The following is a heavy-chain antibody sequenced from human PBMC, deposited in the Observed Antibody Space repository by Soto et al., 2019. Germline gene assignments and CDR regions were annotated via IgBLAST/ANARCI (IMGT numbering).Heavy chain of an antibody. CDR3: VRAAAGTSEIASDYYYYYGMDV. J-gene: IGHJ6*02. CDR1: GYTFTSYG. D-gene: IGHD6-13*01. V-gene: IGHV1-18*01. CDR2: ISAYNGNT. Sequence: ASVKVSCKASGYTFTSYGISWVRQAPGQGLEWMGWISAYNGNTNYAQKLQGRVTMTTDESTSTAYMELSSLRSEDTAVYYCVRAAAGTSEIASDYYYYYGMDVWGQGTTVTGSS.